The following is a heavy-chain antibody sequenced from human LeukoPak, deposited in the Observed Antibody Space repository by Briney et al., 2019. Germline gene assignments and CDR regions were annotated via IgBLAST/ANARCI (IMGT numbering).Heavy chain of an antibody. V-gene: IGHV4-59*01. CDR3: ARGSPSWFDP. J-gene: IGHJ5*02. Sequence: SETLSLTCTVSGGSISSYCWSWVRQPPGKGLEWIGYIYHSGTTNYNPSLKSRVTISVDTSKNQFSLKLSSVTAADTAVYYCARGSPSWFDPWGQGTLVTVSS. CDR2: IYHSGTT. CDR1: GGSISSYC.